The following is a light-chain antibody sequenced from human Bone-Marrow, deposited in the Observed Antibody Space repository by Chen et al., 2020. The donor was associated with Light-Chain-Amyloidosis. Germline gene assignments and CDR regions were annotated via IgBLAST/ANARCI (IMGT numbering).Light chain of an antibody. CDR1: QSVSSSD. J-gene: IGKJ2*01. CDR2: GAS. V-gene: IGKV3-20*01. CDR3: QQYGNSPPYT. Sequence: EIVLTQSPGTLPLSPGERATLSCRASQSVSSSDLAWHQQKPGQAPRLLIYGASTRATGIPDRFSGSGSGTDFTLTISRLEPEDFAVYYCQQYGNSPPYTFGQGTKLEIK.